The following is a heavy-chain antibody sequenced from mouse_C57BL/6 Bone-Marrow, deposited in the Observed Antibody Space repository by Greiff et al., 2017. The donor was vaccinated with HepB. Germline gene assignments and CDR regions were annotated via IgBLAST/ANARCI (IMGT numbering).Heavy chain of an antibody. CDR2: IDPSDSYT. V-gene: IGHV1-69*01. Sequence: QVQLQQSGAELVMPGASVKLSCKASGYTFTSYWMHWVKQRPGQGLEWIGEIDPSDSYTNYNQKFKGKSTLTVDKSSSTAYMQLSSLTSEDSAVYYCATLLIDYWGQGTTLTVSS. J-gene: IGHJ2*01. CDR3: ATLLIDY. CDR1: GYTFTSYW.